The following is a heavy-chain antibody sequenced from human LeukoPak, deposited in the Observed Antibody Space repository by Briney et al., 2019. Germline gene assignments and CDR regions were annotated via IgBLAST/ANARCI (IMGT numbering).Heavy chain of an antibody. CDR2: ISDSGST. CDR3: ARLPIVQAYYYYYAMDV. D-gene: IGHD1-26*01. CDR1: GGSISSYY. V-gene: IGHV4-59*08. J-gene: IGHJ6*02. Sequence: PSETLSLTCTVSGGSISSYYWSWIRQPPGEGLEWIGYISDSGSTNYNPPLKTRVTISLDTSQNQFSLKLSSVTAADTAMYYCARLPIVQAYYYYYAMDVWGQGTTVTVSS.